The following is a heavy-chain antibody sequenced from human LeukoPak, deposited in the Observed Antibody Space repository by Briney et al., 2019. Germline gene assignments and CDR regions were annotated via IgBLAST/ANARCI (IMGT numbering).Heavy chain of an antibody. D-gene: IGHD1-26*01. CDR2: IKSKTDGGTT. V-gene: IGHV3-15*01. CDR1: GFTFSGYS. Sequence: PGGSLRLSCAASGFTFSGYSVSWVRQAPGKGLEWVGRIKSKTDGGTTDYAAPVKGRFTISRDDSKNTLYLQMNSLKTEDTAVYYCISYSPVDYWGQGTLVTVSS. J-gene: IGHJ4*02. CDR3: ISYSPVDY.